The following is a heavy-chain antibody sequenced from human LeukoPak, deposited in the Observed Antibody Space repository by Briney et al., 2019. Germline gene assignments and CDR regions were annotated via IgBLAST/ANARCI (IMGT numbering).Heavy chain of an antibody. V-gene: IGHV4-4*07. Sequence: SETLSLTCTVSGGSISSYYWSWIRQPAGKGLEWIGRIQTSGDIKYNPSLKSRVTMSLDTSKNQLSLKLSSVTAADTAVYYCARDYGSAPNWFDPWGQGTLVTVSS. CDR2: IQTSGDI. J-gene: IGHJ5*02. CDR1: GGSISSYY. CDR3: ARDYGSAPNWFDP. D-gene: IGHD3-10*01.